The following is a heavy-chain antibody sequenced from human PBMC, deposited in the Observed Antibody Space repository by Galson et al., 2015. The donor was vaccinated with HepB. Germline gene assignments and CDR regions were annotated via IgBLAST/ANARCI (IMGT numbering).Heavy chain of an antibody. CDR2: LKPEDGEM. V-gene: IGHV1-24*01. Sequence: SVKVSCKVSGYSISELSIQWVRQAPGKGLEWMGGLKPEDGEMIYAQKFQGKVTMTEDTSTDTAYMELSSLRSEDTAVYYCAAYGIRGIIEASFDFWGQGSLVTVSS. J-gene: IGHJ4*02. D-gene: IGHD3-10*01. CDR1: GYSISELS. CDR3: AAYGIRGIIEASFDF.